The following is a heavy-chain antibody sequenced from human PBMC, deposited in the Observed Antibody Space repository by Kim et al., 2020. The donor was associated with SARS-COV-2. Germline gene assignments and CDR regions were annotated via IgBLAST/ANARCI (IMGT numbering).Heavy chain of an antibody. CDR2: INSDGSST. CDR3: ARVWGSGSTYPRRPYYYYYGMDV. J-gene: IGHJ6*02. D-gene: IGHD1-26*01. CDR1: GFTFSSYW. V-gene: IGHV3-74*01. Sequence: GGSLRLSCAASGFTFSSYWMHWVRQAPGKGLVWVSRINSDGSSTSYADSVKGRFTISRDNAKNTLYLQMNSLRAEDTAVYYCARVWGSGSTYPRRPYYYYYGMDVWGQGTTVTVSS.